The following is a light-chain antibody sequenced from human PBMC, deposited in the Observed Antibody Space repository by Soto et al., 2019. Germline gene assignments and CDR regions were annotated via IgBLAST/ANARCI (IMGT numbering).Light chain of an antibody. J-gene: IGKJ4*01. Sequence: DIQMTQSPSFVSASVGDRVIITCRASQGISNSLAWYQQKPGKAPSLLIYAASTLQSGVPSRFSGSGSGPDFSLPISSLQPEDFATYDCQQANSFPLTYGGGTKVEIK. CDR2: AAS. CDR1: QGISNS. CDR3: QQANSFPLT. V-gene: IGKV1D-12*01.